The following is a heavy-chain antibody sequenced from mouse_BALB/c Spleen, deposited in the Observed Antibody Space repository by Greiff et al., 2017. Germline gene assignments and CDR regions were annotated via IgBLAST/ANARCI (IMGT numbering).Heavy chain of an antibody. V-gene: IGHV14-3*02. CDR3: APLLGQDY. CDR2: IDPANGNT. J-gene: IGHJ2*01. Sequence: EVHLVESGAELVKPGASVKLSCTASGFNIKDTYMHWVKQRPEQGLEWIGRIDPANGNTKYDPKFQGKATITADTSSNTAYLQLSSLTSEDTAVYYCAPLLGQDYWGQGTTLTVSS. CDR1: GFNIKDTY. D-gene: IGHD3-3*01.